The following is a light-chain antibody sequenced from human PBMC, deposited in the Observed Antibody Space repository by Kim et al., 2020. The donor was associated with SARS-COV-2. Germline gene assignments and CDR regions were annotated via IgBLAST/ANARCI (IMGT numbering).Light chain of an antibody. CDR1: QNMLYSSNNKNY. V-gene: IGKV4-1*01. Sequence: RATINCKSSQNMLYSSNNKNYLAWYQQKPGQPPKMLLYWSSTRESGVPDRFSGSGSETDFTLTISSLQAEDVAVYHCQQYYSSPPTFGQGTKLEI. J-gene: IGKJ2*01. CDR2: WSS. CDR3: QQYYSSPPT.